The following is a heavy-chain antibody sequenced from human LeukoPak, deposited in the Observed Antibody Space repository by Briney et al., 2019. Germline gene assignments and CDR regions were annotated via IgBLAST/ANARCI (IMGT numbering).Heavy chain of an antibody. CDR2: INHSGST. CDR3: ARGYSSGFNWFDP. D-gene: IGHD6-19*01. V-gene: IGHV4-34*01. Sequence: PSETLSLTCAVYVGSFSGYYWTWLRQPPGKGLEWIGEINHSGSTNYNPSLKSRVTISVDTSKNQFSLKLTSVTAADTAVYYCARGYSSGFNWFDPWGQGTLVTVSS. J-gene: IGHJ5*02. CDR1: VGSFSGYY.